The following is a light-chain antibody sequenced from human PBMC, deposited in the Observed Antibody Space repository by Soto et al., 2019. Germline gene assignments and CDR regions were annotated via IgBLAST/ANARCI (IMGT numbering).Light chain of an antibody. CDR2: DAS. CDR1: QSITNL. J-gene: IGKJ1*01. Sequence: DIQMTQSPSTLSASVGDSVTITCRASQSITNLLAWYQQKPGKAPKLLIFDASSLEHGVPSRFSGSGSGTEFTLTVSSLQPDDFATYYCQQYNGSPPWTFGQGTKVEI. V-gene: IGKV1-5*01. CDR3: QQYNGSPPWT.